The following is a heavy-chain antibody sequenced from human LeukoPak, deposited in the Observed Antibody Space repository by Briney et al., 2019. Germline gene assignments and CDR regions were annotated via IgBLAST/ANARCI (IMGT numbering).Heavy chain of an antibody. J-gene: IGHJ4*02. V-gene: IGHV3-21*01. D-gene: IGHD5-12*01. CDR1: GFTFSSYA. Sequence: GGPRRFSFAAFGFTFSSYAMGWFRRAPGKGLEWVSSFSSSSSYIYYADSVKGRFTISRDNAKNSLYLQMNSLRAEDTAVYYCASRVSAGGYSGYVLDYWGQGTLVTVSS. CDR3: ASRVSAGGYSGYVLDY. CDR2: FSSSSSYI.